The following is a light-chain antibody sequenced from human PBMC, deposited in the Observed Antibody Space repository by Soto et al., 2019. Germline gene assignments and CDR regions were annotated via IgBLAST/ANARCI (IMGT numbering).Light chain of an antibody. CDR1: QSVSSY. J-gene: IGKJ5*01. CDR2: GAS. V-gene: IGKV3-20*01. Sequence: EIVLTQSPATLSLSPGERATLSCRASQSVSSYLAWYQQKPGQAPRLLIYGASSRATGLPGRFSGSGSGTDFTLTISRLEPEDFAVYYCQQYGSLPITFGQGTRLEIK. CDR3: QQYGSLPIT.